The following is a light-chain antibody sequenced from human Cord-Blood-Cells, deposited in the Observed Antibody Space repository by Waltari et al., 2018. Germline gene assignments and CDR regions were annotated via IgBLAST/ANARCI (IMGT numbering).Light chain of an antibody. Sequence: QSVLTQPPSASGTPGQRVTISCSGSSSTIGSNTVNWYQQLPGTAPKLLIDSNNQRPSGVPDRFSGSKSGTSASLAISGLQSEDEADYYCAAWDDSLNGVVFGGGTKLTVL. J-gene: IGLJ2*01. V-gene: IGLV1-44*01. CDR3: AAWDDSLNGVV. CDR2: SNN. CDR1: SSTIGSNT.